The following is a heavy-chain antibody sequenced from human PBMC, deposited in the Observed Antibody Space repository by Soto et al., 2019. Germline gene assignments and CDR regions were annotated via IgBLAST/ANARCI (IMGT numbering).Heavy chain of an antibody. D-gene: IGHD3-3*01. Sequence: ASVKVSCKASGYTFTSYYMHWVLQAPGQGLEWMGIINPSGGSTSYAQKFQGRVTMTRDTSTSTVYMELSSLRSEDTAVYYCARDLRNYDFWSGYSPTDVWGQGTTVTVSS. CDR3: ARDLRNYDFWSGYSPTDV. V-gene: IGHV1-46*01. CDR2: INPSGGST. CDR1: GYTFTSYY. J-gene: IGHJ6*02.